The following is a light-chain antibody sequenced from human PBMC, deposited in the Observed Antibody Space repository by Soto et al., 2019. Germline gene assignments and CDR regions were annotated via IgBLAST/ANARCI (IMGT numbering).Light chain of an antibody. Sequence: QSVLTQSPSASASLGASVKLTCTLSSGHSSYAIAWHQQQPEKGPRYLMKLNSDGSHSKGDGIPDRFSGSSSGAERYLTIXXXXXXXXADYYCQTWGTGNWVFGGGTKL. CDR2: LNSDGSH. CDR1: SGHSSYA. J-gene: IGLJ3*02. V-gene: IGLV4-69*01. CDR3: QTWGTGNWV.